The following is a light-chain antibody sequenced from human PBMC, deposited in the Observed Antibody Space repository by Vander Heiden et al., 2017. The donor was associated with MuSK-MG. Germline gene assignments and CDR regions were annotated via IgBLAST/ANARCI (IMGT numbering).Light chain of an antibody. CDR2: GAS. CDR3: QQYNNWPPT. CDR1: QSVSSN. V-gene: IGKV3-15*01. Sequence: EIVMTQSPATLSVSPGERATLSCRASQSVSSNLAWYQQKPGQAPRLLIYGASTRATGIPARFSGSGSGTEFTLTISSLQSEDFAVYYCQQYNNWPPTFGHGTKVXIK. J-gene: IGKJ3*01.